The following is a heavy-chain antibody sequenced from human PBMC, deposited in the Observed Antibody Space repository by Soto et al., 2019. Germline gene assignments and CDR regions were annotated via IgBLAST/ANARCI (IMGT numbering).Heavy chain of an antibody. CDR2: IYYSGST. J-gene: IGHJ4*02. CDR3: ARLLTVTTHYDY. Sequence: QLQLQESGPGLVKPSETLSLTCTVSGGSISSSSYYWGWIRQPPGKGLEWIGSIYYSGSTYYNPSLKSRVTISVDTSKNQFSLKLSSVTAADTAVYYCARLLTVTTHYDYWGQGTLVTVSS. D-gene: IGHD4-17*01. V-gene: IGHV4-39*01. CDR1: GGSISSSSYY.